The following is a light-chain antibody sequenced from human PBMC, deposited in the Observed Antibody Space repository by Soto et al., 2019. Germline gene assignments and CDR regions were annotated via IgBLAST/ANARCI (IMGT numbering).Light chain of an antibody. CDR1: QSISSY. CDR3: QQTYNTPRIT. V-gene: IGKV1-39*01. Sequence: DIQMTQSPSSLSASVGDRVTITCRASQSISSYLNWYQQKPGKAPNLLIYAASNLQSGVPSRFSGSGSGTDFTLTISSLRPEDFATYYCQQTYNTPRITFGQGTRLEIK. J-gene: IGKJ5*01. CDR2: AAS.